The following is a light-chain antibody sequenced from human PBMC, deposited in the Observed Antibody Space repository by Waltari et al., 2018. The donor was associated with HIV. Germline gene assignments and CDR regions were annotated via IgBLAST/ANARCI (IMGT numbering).Light chain of an antibody. CDR3: SSYTTFNTVI. Sequence: QSALTQPASVSGSPGQSITIPCAGTGAEIGASNYVAWYQKLPDSVPKLIIYDVTSRPSGISDRFSASKSGNAASLTISGLQAEDEGDYYCSSYTTFNTVIFGGGTKLTVL. CDR1: GAEIGASNY. V-gene: IGLV2-14*03. CDR2: DVT. J-gene: IGLJ2*01.